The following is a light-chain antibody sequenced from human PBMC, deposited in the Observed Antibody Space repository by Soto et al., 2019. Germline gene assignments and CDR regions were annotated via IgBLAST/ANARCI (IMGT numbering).Light chain of an antibody. V-gene: IGKV3-15*01. CDR2: GAS. J-gene: IGKJ5*01. Sequence: EVVLTQSPGTLSLSPGERASLSCRASQSVTTYLAWYQQKPGQAPRLLISGASTRATGIAARFSGSGSGTKFTLTISSLHSEDFAVYYCQQYKNWPSITSGQGTRLEIK. CDR1: QSVTTY. CDR3: QQYKNWPSIT.